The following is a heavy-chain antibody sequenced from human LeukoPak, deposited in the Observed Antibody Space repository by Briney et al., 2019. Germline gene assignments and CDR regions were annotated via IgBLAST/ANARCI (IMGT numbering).Heavy chain of an antibody. CDR1: GGTFSSYA. J-gene: IGHJ6*03. CDR3: ARDRTLQIAAAGTPYYYYYMDV. Sequence: ASVKVSCKASGGTFSSYAISWVRQAPGQGLEWMGGIIPIFGTANCAQKFQGRVTITTDESTSTAYMELSSLRSEDTAVYYCARDRTLQIAAAGTPYYYYYMDVWGKGTTVTVSS. D-gene: IGHD6-13*01. CDR2: IIPIFGTA. V-gene: IGHV1-69*05.